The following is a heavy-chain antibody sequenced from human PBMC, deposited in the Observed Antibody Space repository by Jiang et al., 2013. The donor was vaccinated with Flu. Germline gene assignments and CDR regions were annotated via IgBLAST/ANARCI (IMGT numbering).Heavy chain of an antibody. V-gene: IGHV3-48*03. CDR2: IHSSGDTV. J-gene: IGHJ3*01. CDR3: AKGGYCSGGICYLLNAFDV. Sequence: GGSLRLSCETSGFIFSNYEMNWVRQAPGKGLEWVSYIHSSGDTVYYADSVKGRFTISRDNAKNSLYLQMNSLRAEDTADYFCAKGGYCSGGICYLLNAFDVWGQGTKVTVSS. CDR1: GFIFSNYE. D-gene: IGHD2-15*01.